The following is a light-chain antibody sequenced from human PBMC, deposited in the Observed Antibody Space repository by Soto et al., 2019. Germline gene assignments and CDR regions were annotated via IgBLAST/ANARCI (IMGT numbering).Light chain of an antibody. V-gene: IGLV2-8*01. Sequence: QSALTQPPSASGSPGQSVTISCTGTSSDVGGYNYVSWYQQYPGKAPKLMIYAVSTRPSGVPDRFSGSKSGNTASLTVSGLQAEDEADDYCSSYAGSNILFGGGTKVTVL. CDR3: SSYAGSNIL. CDR1: SSDVGGYNY. CDR2: AVS. J-gene: IGLJ2*01.